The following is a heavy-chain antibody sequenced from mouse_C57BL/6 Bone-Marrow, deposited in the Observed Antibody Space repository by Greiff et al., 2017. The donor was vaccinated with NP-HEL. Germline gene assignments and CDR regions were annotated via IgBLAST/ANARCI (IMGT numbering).Heavy chain of an antibody. D-gene: IGHD2-3*01. CDR1: GYTFTSYW. CDR2: IDPSDSYT. V-gene: IGHV1-69*01. CDR3: ARNGYYEVFDY. J-gene: IGHJ2*01. Sequence: QVQLQQPGAELVMPGASVKLSCKASGYTFTSYWMHWVKQRPGQGLEWIGEIDPSDSYTNYNQKFKGKSTLTVDKSSSTAYMQLSSLTSEDSAVYYCARNGYYEVFDYWGQGTTLTVSS.